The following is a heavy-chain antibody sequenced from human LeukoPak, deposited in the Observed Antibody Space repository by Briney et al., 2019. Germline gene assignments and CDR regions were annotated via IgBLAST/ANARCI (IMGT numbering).Heavy chain of an antibody. CDR3: ARGLLDYGDYYFDF. Sequence: GGSLRLSCAASGFSFSAYGMHWVRQAPGKGLEWVSVISIDGSNKYYVDSVKGRFTISRDDSKNTLYLQMNSLRAEDTAIYYCARGLLDYGDYYFDFWGQGTLITVS. CDR1: GFSFSAYG. V-gene: IGHV3-33*05. CDR2: ISIDGSNK. D-gene: IGHD4-17*01. J-gene: IGHJ4*02.